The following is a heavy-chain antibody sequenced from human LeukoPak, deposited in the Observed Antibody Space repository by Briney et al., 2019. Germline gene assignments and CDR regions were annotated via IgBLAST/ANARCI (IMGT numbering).Heavy chain of an antibody. J-gene: IGHJ4*02. CDR1: GVTFEDYA. Sequence: GGSLRLSCAASGVTFEDYAMHWVRQAPGKGLEWVSGISWNSGSIGYADSVKGRFTISRDNAKNSLYLQMNSLRAEDTALYYCAKDKAQWQVLRGFDYWGQGTLVTVSS. D-gene: IGHD6-19*01. V-gene: IGHV3-9*01. CDR3: AKDKAQWQVLRGFDY. CDR2: ISWNSGSI.